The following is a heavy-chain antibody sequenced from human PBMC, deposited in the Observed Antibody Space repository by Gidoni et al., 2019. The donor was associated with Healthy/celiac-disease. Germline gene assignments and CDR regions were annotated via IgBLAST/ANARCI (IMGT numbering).Heavy chain of an antibody. D-gene: IGHD4-17*01. CDR1: GFTFSNAW. Sequence: EVQLVESGGGLVKPGGSLRLSSADSGFTFSNAWMSWVRQAPGKGLEWVGRIKSKTDGGTTDYAAPVKGRFTISRDDSKNTLYLQMNSLKTEDTAVYYCTTDNYGGAFDYWGQGTLVTVSS. J-gene: IGHJ4*02. V-gene: IGHV3-15*01. CDR2: IKSKTDGGTT. CDR3: TTDNYGGAFDY.